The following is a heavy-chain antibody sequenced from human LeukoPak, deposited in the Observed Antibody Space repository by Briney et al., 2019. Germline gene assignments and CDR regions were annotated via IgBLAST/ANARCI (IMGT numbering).Heavy chain of an antibody. J-gene: IGHJ4*02. V-gene: IGHV3-30*18. Sequence: GRSLRLSCAASGFSFSTYAMHWVRQAPGKGLEWVAFISYEGSNRYYTDSVKGRFTISRDNSNSTLFLQMNTLIPEDTAVYHCAKDYGSGTYFGNWGQGTRVAVSS. CDR1: GFSFSTYA. CDR2: ISYEGSNR. CDR3: AKDYGSGTYFGN. D-gene: IGHD3-10*01.